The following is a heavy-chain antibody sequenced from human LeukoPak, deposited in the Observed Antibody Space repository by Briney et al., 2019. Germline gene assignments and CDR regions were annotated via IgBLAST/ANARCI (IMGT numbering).Heavy chain of an antibody. CDR1: GGSFSGYY. Sequence: PSETLTLTCAVYGGSFSGYYWSWIRQPPGKGLEWIGEINHSGSTYYNPSLKSRVTISLDTSKNQFSLKLRSVTAADTAVYYCARHVDWRWFDPWGQGTLVTVSS. CDR2: INHSGST. V-gene: IGHV4-34*01. J-gene: IGHJ5*02. CDR3: ARHVDWRWFDP. D-gene: IGHD2-21*01.